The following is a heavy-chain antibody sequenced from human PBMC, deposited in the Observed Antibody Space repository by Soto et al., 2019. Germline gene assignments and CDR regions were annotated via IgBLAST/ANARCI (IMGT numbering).Heavy chain of an antibody. Sequence: QVQLQQWGAGLLKPSETLSLTCAVYGGSFSGYHWSWIRQPPGKGLEWIGEINHSGSTNYNPSLKSRVTISVDTSKNQFSLKLSSVTAADTAVYYCARGGRRGSSTYWGQGTLVTVSS. D-gene: IGHD2-2*01. CDR1: GGSFSGYH. CDR3: ARGGRRGSSTY. V-gene: IGHV4-34*01. J-gene: IGHJ4*02. CDR2: INHSGST.